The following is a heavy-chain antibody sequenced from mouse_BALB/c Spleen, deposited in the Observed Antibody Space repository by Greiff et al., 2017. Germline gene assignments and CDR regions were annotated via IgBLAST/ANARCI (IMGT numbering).Heavy chain of an antibody. J-gene: IGHJ3*01. CDR3: AREGFLPFAY. V-gene: IGHV1-55*01. CDR1: GYNFTSYW. Sequence: QVQLQQPGAELVKPGTSVKLSCKASGYNFTSYWINWVKLRPGQGLEWIGDIYPGSGSTNYNEKFKSKATLTVDTSSSTAYMQLSSLASEDSALYYCAREGFLPFAYWGQGTLVTVSA. CDR2: IYPGSGST.